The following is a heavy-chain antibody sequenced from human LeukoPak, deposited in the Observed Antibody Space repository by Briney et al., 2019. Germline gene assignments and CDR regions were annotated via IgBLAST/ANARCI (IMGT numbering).Heavy chain of an antibody. V-gene: IGHV1-2*02. J-gene: IGHJ4*02. CDR1: GFTFTDHY. CDR3: VREGEGPLSKDFDY. CDR2: IGPHSTFT. D-gene: IGHD2/OR15-2a*01. Sequence: ASVKVSCKSSGFTFTDHYIHWVRQGPGQGLEWMGYIGPHSTFTSSPQEFQGRVTMTRDASMSTAYMELTRLASDDTAVYYCVREGEGPLSKDFDYWGQGALVTVSS.